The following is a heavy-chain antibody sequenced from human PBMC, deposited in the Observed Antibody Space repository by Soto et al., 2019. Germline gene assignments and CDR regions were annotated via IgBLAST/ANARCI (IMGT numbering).Heavy chain of an antibody. D-gene: IGHD1-26*01. CDR1: GCTFSPYY. J-gene: IGHJ4*02. CDR2: ISYDGSNT. Sequence: GGSLRLSCAASGCTFSPYYMSWVRQAPGKGLEWVAIISYDGSNTYYADSVKGRFTISRDNSKNTLYLQMNSLRAEDTSVYYCAKEGGLSGSYYISSSYYFDYWGQGTLVTVSS. CDR3: AKEGGLSGSYYISSSYYFDY. V-gene: IGHV3-30*18.